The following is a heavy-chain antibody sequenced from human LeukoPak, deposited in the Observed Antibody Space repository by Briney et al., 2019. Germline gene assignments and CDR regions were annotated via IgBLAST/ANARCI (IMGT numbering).Heavy chain of an antibody. D-gene: IGHD2-2*01. Sequence: SETLSLTCAVYGGSFSGFYWSWIRQPPGKGLEWTGEINHSGGTNYNPSLKSRVTISVDTSKNQFSLKLSSVTAADTAVYYCARGGRVVIPAARRNYFDYWGQGTLVTVSS. V-gene: IGHV4-34*01. J-gene: IGHJ4*02. CDR1: GGSFSGFY. CDR2: INHSGGT. CDR3: ARGGRVVIPAARRNYFDY.